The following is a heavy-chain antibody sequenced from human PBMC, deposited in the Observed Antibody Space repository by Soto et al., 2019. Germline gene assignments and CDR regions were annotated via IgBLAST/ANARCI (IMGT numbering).Heavy chain of an antibody. Sequence: QVQLVQSGAEVKKPGASVKVSCKTSGYPFTSYGINWVRQAPGQGPEWMGWISAYNGKTSYTQKFQGRVTMTTDTSPSTAYLELRSLRSDDPAVYYCARDRLIAVTGLLHYWGQGTLVTVSS. V-gene: IGHV1-18*01. CDR2: ISAYNGKT. CDR3: ARDRLIAVTGLLHY. CDR1: GYPFTSYG. J-gene: IGHJ4*02. D-gene: IGHD6-19*01.